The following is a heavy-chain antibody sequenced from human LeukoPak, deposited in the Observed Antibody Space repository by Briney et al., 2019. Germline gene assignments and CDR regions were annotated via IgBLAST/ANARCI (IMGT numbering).Heavy chain of an antibody. CDR3: AAGPLAAALVFFQH. Sequence: ASVKVSCKASGYTFTGYYMHWVRQAPGQGLEWMGSINPNSGGANYAQKFQGRVTMTRDTSISTAYMELSRLRSDDTAVYYCAAGPLAAALVFFQHWGQGTLVTVSS. CDR1: GYTFTGYY. V-gene: IGHV1-2*02. J-gene: IGHJ1*01. D-gene: IGHD6-13*01. CDR2: INPNSGGA.